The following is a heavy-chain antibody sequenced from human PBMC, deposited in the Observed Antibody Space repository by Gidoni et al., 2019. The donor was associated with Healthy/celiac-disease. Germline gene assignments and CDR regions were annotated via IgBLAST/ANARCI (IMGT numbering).Heavy chain of an antibody. J-gene: IGHJ2*01. CDR1: GFTFSSYR. CDR3: ARDHSSGYYFMDPYWYFDL. CDR2: ISSSSSYI. D-gene: IGHD3-22*01. V-gene: IGHV3-21*01. Sequence: EVQLVESGGGLVKPGGSLRLSCAASGFTFSSYRMNWVRQAPGKGLEWVSSISSSSSYIYYADSVKGRFTISRDNAKNSLYLQMNSLRAEDTAVYYCARDHSSGYYFMDPYWYFDLWGRGTLVTVSS.